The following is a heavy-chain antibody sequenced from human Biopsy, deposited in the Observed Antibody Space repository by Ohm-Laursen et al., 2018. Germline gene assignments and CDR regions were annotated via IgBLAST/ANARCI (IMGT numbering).Heavy chain of an antibody. V-gene: IGHV4-59*01. CDR1: GVYISDYY. CDR2: ISYTGYT. Sequence: PPGTLSLTCSVSGVYISDYYWSWIRQPPGKGLEWIEHISYTGYTSYNASLKSRVTISVDTSRNHFSLRSSSLTAADTAVYYCARGSNDFGGLYFPRWGQGTLLTVSS. D-gene: IGHD4-23*01. J-gene: IGHJ4*02. CDR3: ARGSNDFGGLYFPR.